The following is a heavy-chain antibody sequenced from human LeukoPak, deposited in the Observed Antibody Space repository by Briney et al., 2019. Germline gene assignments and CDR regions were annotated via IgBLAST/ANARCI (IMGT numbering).Heavy chain of an antibody. CDR2: INPNTGDT. D-gene: IGHD3-22*01. J-gene: IGHJ4*02. V-gene: IGHV1-2*02. Sequence: ASVKVSCKASGYTFTGYYIHWVQQAPGQGLEWMGWINPNTGDTNYAQKFQGRVTMTRDTSISAAYMELTRLRSDDTAVYYCARGYYDSSAYYSADYWGQGTLVTVS. CDR3: ARGYYDSSAYYSADY. CDR1: GYTFTGYY.